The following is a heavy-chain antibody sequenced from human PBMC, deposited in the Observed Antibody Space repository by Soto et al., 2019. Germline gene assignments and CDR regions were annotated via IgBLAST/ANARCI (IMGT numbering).Heavy chain of an antibody. D-gene: IGHD3-10*01. CDR2: IDPRSGGT. CDR1: GYPITTYY. Sequence: GASVKVSCKVSGYPITTYYIHWVRQAPGQGLEWMGWIDPRSGGTVYEQKFQGRVTMTRDTSISTVYTDLSGLTSDDTALYYCATDDYGIFPYWGQGSLVTVSS. V-gene: IGHV1-2*02. CDR3: ATDDYGIFPY. J-gene: IGHJ4*02.